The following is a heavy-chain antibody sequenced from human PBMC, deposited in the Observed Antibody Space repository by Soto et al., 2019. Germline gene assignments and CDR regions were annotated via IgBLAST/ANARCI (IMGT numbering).Heavy chain of an antibody. CDR3: ARLGGSYAVPHFDY. Sequence: SETPSLTCAVSGGSISSGGYSWSWIRQPPGKGLEWIGYIYHSGSTYYNPSLKSLVTISVDRSKNQFSLKLSSVTAADTAVYYCARLGGSYAVPHFDYWGQGTLVTVSS. CDR2: IYHSGST. D-gene: IGHD1-26*01. J-gene: IGHJ4*02. CDR1: GGSISSGGYS. V-gene: IGHV4-30-2*01.